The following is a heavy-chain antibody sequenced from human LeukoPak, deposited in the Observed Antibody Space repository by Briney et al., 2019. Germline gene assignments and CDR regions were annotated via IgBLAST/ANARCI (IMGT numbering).Heavy chain of an antibody. V-gene: IGHV3-23*01. CDR3: TTRQRSHFDY. Sequence: PGGSLRLSSATTGFTFSSVTMNWVTQAPGRGLEWGSTISDGSRDTHYAGSVKGRFTISRDDSQNIVYLQMDSLRAEDTALYYCTTRQRSHFDYWGQGTQVTVSS. CDR1: GFTFSSVT. J-gene: IGHJ4*02. CDR2: ISDGSRDT. D-gene: IGHD6-19*01.